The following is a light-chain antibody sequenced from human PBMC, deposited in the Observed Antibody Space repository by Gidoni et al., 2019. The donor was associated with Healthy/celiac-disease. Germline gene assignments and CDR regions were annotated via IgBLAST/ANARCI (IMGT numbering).Light chain of an antibody. CDR3: QQSYSTPLT. V-gene: IGKV1-39*01. CDR1: QSISSY. CDR2: AAS. J-gene: IGKJ4*01. Sequence: DPVSITCRASQSISSYLNWYQQKPGKAPKLLIYAASSLQSGVPSRFSGNGSGTDFTLTISSLQPEDFATYYCQQSYSTPLTFGGGTKVEIK.